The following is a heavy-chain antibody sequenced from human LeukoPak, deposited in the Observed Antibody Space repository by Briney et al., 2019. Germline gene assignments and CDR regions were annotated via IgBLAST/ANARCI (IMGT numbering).Heavy chain of an antibody. V-gene: IGHV3-30*18. CDR2: ISYDGSNK. CDR1: GFAFSSYG. CDR3: AKASVITMVRGVTFDY. Sequence: GGSLRLSCAASGFAFSSYGMHWVRQAPGKGLEWVAVISYDGSNKYYADSVKGRFTISRDNSKNTLYLQMNSLRAEDTAVYYCAKASVITMVRGVTFDYWGQGTLVTVSS. J-gene: IGHJ4*02. D-gene: IGHD3-10*01.